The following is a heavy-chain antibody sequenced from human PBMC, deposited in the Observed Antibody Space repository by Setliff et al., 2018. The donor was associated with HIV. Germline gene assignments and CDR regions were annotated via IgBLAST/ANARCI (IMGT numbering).Heavy chain of an antibody. D-gene: IGHD2-8*02. J-gene: IGHJ4*02. CDR3: ARGGHCTAGVCYRYEY. Sequence: ASVKVSCKASGYLFTHYGVSWVRQAPGQGLEWVGWVSAWDGRTDYSQKVQGRVTMTTDASTSTAYMELRSLTSDDTAVYYCARGGHCTAGVCYRYEYWGQGTQVTVSS. CDR2: VSAWDGRT. CDR1: GYLFTHYG. V-gene: IGHV1-18*01.